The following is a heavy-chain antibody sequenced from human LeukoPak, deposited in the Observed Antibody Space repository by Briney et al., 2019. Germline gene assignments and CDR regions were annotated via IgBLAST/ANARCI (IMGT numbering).Heavy chain of an antibody. D-gene: IGHD3-3*01. V-gene: IGHV3-30*03. J-gene: IGHJ4*02. Sequence: GGSLRLSCAASGFTFSSYGMHWVRQAPGKGLEWVAVISYDGSNKYYADSVKGRFTISRDNSKNTLYLQMNSLRADDTAVYYCARVRVDFWSGYYGYYFDYWGQGTLVTVSS. CDR3: ARVRVDFWSGYYGYYFDY. CDR2: ISYDGSNK. CDR1: GFTFSSYG.